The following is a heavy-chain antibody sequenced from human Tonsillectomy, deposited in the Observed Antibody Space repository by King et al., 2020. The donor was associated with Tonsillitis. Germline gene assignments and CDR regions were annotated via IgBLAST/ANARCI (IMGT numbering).Heavy chain of an antibody. J-gene: IGHJ4*02. CDR3: ARDTPEHYYDSSGYYYHDY. Sequence: QLVQSGAEVKKPGSSVKVSCKASGGTFSSYAISWVRQAPGQGLEWMGRIIPILGIANYAQKFQGRVTITADKSTSKAYMELSSLRSEDTAVYYCARDTPEHYYDSSGYYYHDYWGQGTLVTVSS. CDR2: IIPILGIA. CDR1: GGTFSSYA. D-gene: IGHD3-22*01. V-gene: IGHV1-69*04.